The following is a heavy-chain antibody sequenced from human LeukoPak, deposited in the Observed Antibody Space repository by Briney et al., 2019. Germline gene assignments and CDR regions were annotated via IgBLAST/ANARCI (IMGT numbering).Heavy chain of an antibody. V-gene: IGHV3-7*01. CDR3: ARSSGWLSPFDY. Sequence: PGGSLRLSCAASGFTFSSHWMSWVRQAPGKGLEWVANIKPDGSEKYYVDSVKGRFTISRDNAKNSLYLQMNSLRAEDTAVYYCARSSGWLSPFDYWGQGTLVTVSS. CDR1: GFTFSSHW. CDR2: IKPDGSEK. D-gene: IGHD6-19*01. J-gene: IGHJ4*02.